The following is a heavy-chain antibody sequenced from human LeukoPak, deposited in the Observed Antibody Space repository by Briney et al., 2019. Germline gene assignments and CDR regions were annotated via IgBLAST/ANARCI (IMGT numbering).Heavy chain of an antibody. CDR3: AREGYYYDSSGYRTKYYFDY. D-gene: IGHD3-22*01. V-gene: IGHV4-59*01. Sequence: PSETLSLTCTVSGGSISSYYWSWIRQPPGKGLEWIGYIYYSGSTNYNPSLKSRVTISVDTSKNQFSLKLSSVTAADTAVYYCAREGYYYDSSGYRTKYYFDYWGQGTLVTVSS. J-gene: IGHJ4*02. CDR1: GGSISSYY. CDR2: IYYSGST.